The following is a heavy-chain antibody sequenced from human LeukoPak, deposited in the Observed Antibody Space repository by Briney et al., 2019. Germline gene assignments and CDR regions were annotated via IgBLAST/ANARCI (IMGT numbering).Heavy chain of an antibody. Sequence: GGSLRLSCAASGFTFSSYAMHWVRQAPGKGLEWVAVISYDGSNKYYADSVKGRFTIPRDNSKNTLYLQMNSLRAEDTAVYYCARDPHIVVVTATSLGYFDLWGRGTLVTVSS. CDR3: ARDPHIVVVTATSLGYFDL. J-gene: IGHJ2*01. CDR1: GFTFSSYA. V-gene: IGHV3-30*04. D-gene: IGHD2-21*02. CDR2: ISYDGSNK.